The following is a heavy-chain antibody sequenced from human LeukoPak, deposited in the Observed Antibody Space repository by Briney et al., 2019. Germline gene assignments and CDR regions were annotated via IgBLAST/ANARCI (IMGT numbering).Heavy chain of an antibody. J-gene: IGHJ5*02. D-gene: IGHD2-2*02. V-gene: IGHV3-30*03. CDR2: ISYDGSNK. Sequence: GRSLRLSCAASGFTFSSYVMHWVRQAPGKGLEWVAVISYDGSNKYYADSVKGRFTISRDNSKNTLYLQMNSLRAEDTAVYYCATLGDIVVVPAAISGLDNWFDPWGQGTLVTVSS. CDR3: ATLGDIVVVPAAISGLDNWFDP. CDR1: GFTFSSYV.